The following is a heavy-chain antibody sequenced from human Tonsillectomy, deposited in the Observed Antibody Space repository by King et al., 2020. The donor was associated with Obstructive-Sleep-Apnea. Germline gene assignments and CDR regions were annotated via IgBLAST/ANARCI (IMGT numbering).Heavy chain of an antibody. V-gene: IGHV3-23*04. CDR1: GFTFSSYV. J-gene: IGHJ4*02. Sequence: VQLVESGGGLVQPGGSLRLSCAASGFTFSSYVMSWVRQAPGKGLEWVSGVSGSGTSTYYADSVKGRFTISRDNSKYTLYLQMNSVRAEDTAVYYCVKEKEWFGELLTDYWGQGTLVTVSS. D-gene: IGHD3-10*01. CDR2: VSGSGTST. CDR3: VKEKEWFGELLTDY.